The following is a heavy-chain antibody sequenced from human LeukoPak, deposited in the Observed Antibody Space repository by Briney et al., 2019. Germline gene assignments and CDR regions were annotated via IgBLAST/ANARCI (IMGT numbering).Heavy chain of an antibody. Sequence: SETLSLTCIVSGGSINSYYWSWIRQPAGKGLEWIGRIYTTGSANYNPSLKSRVTISIDTSKNQFSLKLSSVTAADTAVYYCAREVYDSSGLGSNWFDPWGQGTLVTVSS. V-gene: IGHV4-4*07. CDR2: IYTTGSA. CDR1: GGSINSYY. D-gene: IGHD3-22*01. J-gene: IGHJ5*02. CDR3: AREVYDSSGLGSNWFDP.